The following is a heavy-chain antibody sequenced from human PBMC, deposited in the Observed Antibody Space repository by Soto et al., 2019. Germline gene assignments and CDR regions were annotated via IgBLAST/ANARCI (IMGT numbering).Heavy chain of an antibody. CDR2: IYYSGST. J-gene: IGHJ4*02. Sequence: SETLSLTCTVSGGSISSGDYYWSWIRQPPGKGLEWIGYIYYSGSTYYNPSLKSRVTISVDTSKNQFSLKLSSVTAADTAVYYCARGSYSVVVSDYWGQGTLVTVSS. V-gene: IGHV4-30-4*01. CDR1: GGSISSGDYY. CDR3: ARGSYSVVVSDY. D-gene: IGHD2-21*01.